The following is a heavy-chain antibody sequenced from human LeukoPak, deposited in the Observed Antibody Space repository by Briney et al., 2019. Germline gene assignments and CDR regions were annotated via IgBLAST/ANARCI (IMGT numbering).Heavy chain of an antibody. CDR2: ISGSGGRT. CDR1: GFTFSSDA. Sequence: GGSLRLSCAASGFTFSSDALSWVRQAPGKGLQWVSLISGSGGRTDYADSVKGRFTISRDNSKNTLYLQMNSLKAEDTAVYYCAKHIRTSVWFFDYWGQGTLVTVSS. CDR3: AKHIRTSVWFFDY. V-gene: IGHV3-23*01. J-gene: IGHJ4*02. D-gene: IGHD6-19*01.